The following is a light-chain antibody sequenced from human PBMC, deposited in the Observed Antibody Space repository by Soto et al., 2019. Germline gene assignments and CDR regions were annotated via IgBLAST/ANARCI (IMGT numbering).Light chain of an antibody. CDR1: SSDVGGYNY. J-gene: IGLJ1*01. Sequence: QSALTQPASVSGSPGQSITISCTGTSSDVGGYNYVSWYQQHPGKAPTLMIYNVSNRTSGVSNRFSCSKSCNTASLTISGLQAEDEAHYYCSSYTSSSTYVFGTGTKLTVL. CDR2: NVS. V-gene: IGLV2-14*01. CDR3: SSYTSSSTYV.